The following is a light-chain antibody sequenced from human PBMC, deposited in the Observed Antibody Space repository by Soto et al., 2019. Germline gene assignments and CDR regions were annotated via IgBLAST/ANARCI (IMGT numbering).Light chain of an antibody. CDR2: GAS. CDR1: QSVSSSY. CDR3: QQYGSSPMYT. Sequence: EIVLTQSPGTLSLSPGERATLSCRASQSVSSSYLAWYQQKPGQAPRLLIYGASSRANGIPDRFSGSGSGTDFTLTISRREPEDFVVYYCQQYGSSPMYTFGQGTKLEIK. V-gene: IGKV3-20*01. J-gene: IGKJ2*01.